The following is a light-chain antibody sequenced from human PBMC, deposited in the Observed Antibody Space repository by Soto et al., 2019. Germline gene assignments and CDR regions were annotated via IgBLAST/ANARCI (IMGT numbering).Light chain of an antibody. J-gene: IGKJ1*01. V-gene: IGKV1-5*03. CDR3: QQYHNYWT. CDR1: QTINTW. Sequence: DIQMTQSPSAVSASVGDRVTITCRTSQTINTWLAWYQQKPGEAPKLLIYKASSLESGVPSRFSGSGSGTEFTLTISSLQPDDFPTYYCQQYHNYWTFGQGTKVDI. CDR2: KAS.